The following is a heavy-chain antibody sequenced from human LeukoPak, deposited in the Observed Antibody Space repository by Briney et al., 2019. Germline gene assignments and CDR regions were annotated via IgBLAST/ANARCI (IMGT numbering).Heavy chain of an antibody. D-gene: IGHD5-18*01. CDR1: RFTVSRNY. V-gene: IGHV3-53*01. Sequence: GGSLRLSCVDSRFTVSRNYMCGGCAALGRRRGWGSVIFSGGSTNYADSVKGRFTISRDNSKNTLYLQMNSLRAEDTAVYYCARDLGGWDTAMVNPPGYWGQGTLVTVSS. CDR3: ARDLGGWDTAMVNPPGY. J-gene: IGHJ4*02. CDR2: IFSGGST.